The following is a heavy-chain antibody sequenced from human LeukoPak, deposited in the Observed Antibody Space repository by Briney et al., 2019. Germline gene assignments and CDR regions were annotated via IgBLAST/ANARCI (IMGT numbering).Heavy chain of an antibody. Sequence: SETLSLTCTVSGYSVSSGYYWGWIRQPPGKGLEWIGSIYHTGSTYYNPSLKSRVTMSVDTSENQFSLKLSSVTAADTAVYYCARWSMIVGLANWFDPWGQGTLVTVSS. CDR1: GYSVSSGYY. D-gene: IGHD3-22*01. V-gene: IGHV4-38-2*02. CDR2: IYHTGST. J-gene: IGHJ5*02. CDR3: ARWSMIVGLANWFDP.